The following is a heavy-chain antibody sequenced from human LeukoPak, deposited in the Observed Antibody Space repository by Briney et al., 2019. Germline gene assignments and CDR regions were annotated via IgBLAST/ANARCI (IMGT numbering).Heavy chain of an antibody. J-gene: IGHJ4*02. V-gene: IGHV3-48*03. CDR1: GFTFSSHE. Sequence: GRSLRLSCAASGFTFSSHEMNWVRQAPGKGLEWVSYISSSGSTIYYADSVNGRFSISRDNAKNSLYLQMNSLRAEDTAVYYCARRAGAYSHPYDYWGQGTLVTVSS. CDR3: ARRAGAYSHPYDY. CDR2: ISSSGSTI. D-gene: IGHD4/OR15-4a*01.